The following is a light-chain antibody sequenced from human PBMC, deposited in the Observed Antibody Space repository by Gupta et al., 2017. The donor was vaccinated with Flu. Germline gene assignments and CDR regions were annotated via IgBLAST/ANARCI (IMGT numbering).Light chain of an antibody. CDR3: LLYYNVVRV. V-gene: IGLV7-46*01. J-gene: IGLJ3*02. Sequence: QAVVTQEPSVTVSPGGTVTLTCGSSTGDVTGGLFPYWFQQKPGQVPKALIFDTGKRYSWTPARFSGSLIGGKAVLTLSGALAEDEADYYCLLYYNVVRVFGGGTKLTVL. CDR2: DTG. CDR1: TGDVTGGLF.